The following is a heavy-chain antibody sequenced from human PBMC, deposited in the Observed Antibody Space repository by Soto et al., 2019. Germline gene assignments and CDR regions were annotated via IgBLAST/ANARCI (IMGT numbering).Heavy chain of an antibody. CDR2: ISTSSSYI. J-gene: IGHJ4*02. CDR1: GFTFSSYS. V-gene: IGHV3-21*01. CDR3: ERDTVPRHYYDRSGYQTPPGGFDY. Sequence: GGSLRLSCAASGFTFSSYSMNWVRQAPGKGLEWVSSISTSSSYIYYADSVKGRFTISRDNAKNSLYLQMNSLRAEDTAVYYCERDTVPRHYYDRSGYQTPPGGFDYWGQGTLVTVS. D-gene: IGHD3-22*01.